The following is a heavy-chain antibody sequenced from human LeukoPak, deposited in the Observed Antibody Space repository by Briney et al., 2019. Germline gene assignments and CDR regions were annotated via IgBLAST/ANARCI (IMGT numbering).Heavy chain of an antibody. Sequence: ASVKVSCKVSGYTLTELSMHWMRQAPGKGLEWMGGFDPEDGETIYAQKFQGRVTMTEDTSTDTAYMELSSLRSEDTAVYYCARGVEVPAAIGYYYYYMDVWGKGTTVTVSS. D-gene: IGHD2-2*02. J-gene: IGHJ6*03. CDR1: GYTLTELS. V-gene: IGHV1-24*01. CDR3: ARGVEVPAAIGYYYYYMDV. CDR2: FDPEDGET.